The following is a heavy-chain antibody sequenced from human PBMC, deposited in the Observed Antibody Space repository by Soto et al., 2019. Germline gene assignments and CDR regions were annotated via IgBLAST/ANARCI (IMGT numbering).Heavy chain of an antibody. J-gene: IGHJ6*02. V-gene: IGHV3-21*01. CDR2: ISSSSSYI. Sequence: GGSLRLSCAASGFTFSSYSMNWVRQAPGKGLEWVSSISSSSSYIYYADSVKGRFTISRDNAKNSLYLQMNSLRAEDTAVYYCARAQYYDYVWGSRPSDYYGMDVWGQGTTVTVSS. CDR1: GFTFSSYS. D-gene: IGHD3-16*01. CDR3: ARAQYYDYVWGSRPSDYYGMDV.